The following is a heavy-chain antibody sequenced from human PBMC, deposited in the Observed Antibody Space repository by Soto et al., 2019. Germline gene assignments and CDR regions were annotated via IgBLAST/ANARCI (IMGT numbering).Heavy chain of an antibody. CDR1: GGSISSGGYY. Sequence: SETLSLTCTVSGGSISSGGYYWGWIRQHPGKGLEWIGYIYYSGSTYYNPSLKSRVTISVDTSKNQFSLKLSSVTAADTAVYYCARHPRDGFTFDYWGQGTLVTVSS. CDR3: ARHPRDGFTFDY. J-gene: IGHJ4*02. D-gene: IGHD5-12*01. CDR2: IYYSGST. V-gene: IGHV4-31*03.